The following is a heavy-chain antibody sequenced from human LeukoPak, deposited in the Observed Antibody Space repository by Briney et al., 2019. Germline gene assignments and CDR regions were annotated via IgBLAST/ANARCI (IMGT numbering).Heavy chain of an antibody. CDR1: GFTFSSYG. Sequence: PGGSLRLTCVAAGFTFSSYGMHWVRQAPGKGLDWVAVIWYDKSNKYYADSGKGRFTISRDNSKNTLYLQMNSLRAEDTAVYYCARETSSSLTLDSWGEGNLVTVSS. CDR3: ARETSSSLTLDS. D-gene: IGHD6-13*01. V-gene: IGHV3-33*01. CDR2: IWYDKSNK. J-gene: IGHJ4*02.